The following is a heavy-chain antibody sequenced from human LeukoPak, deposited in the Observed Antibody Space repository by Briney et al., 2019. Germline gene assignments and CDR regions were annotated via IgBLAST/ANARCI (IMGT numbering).Heavy chain of an antibody. CDR1: GASISAYY. CDR2: IYSSGGT. D-gene: IGHD1-26*01. CDR3: ARRVSEVEPTLRSGENWFDP. J-gene: IGHJ5*02. V-gene: IGHV4-4*07. Sequence: SETLSLTCTVSGASISAYYWNWVRQPAGKGLEWVGRIYSSGGTIYNPSLKSRVTMSVDTSKNQFSLKLSSVTAADTAVYYSARRVSEVEPTLRSGENWFDPWGQGSLVTVSS.